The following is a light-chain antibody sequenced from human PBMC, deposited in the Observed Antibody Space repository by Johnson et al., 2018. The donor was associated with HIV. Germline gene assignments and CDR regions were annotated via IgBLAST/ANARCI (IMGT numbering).Light chain of an antibody. CDR2: DDY. Sequence: QSVLTQPPSVSAAPGQKVAISCSGSSSNIGNNYVSWYQQLPGTAPKLLIYDDYKRPSGIPDRFSGSKSGTSPTLGITGLQTGDEADYYCGTWDSSLGCVFGTGTKVTVL. CDR1: SSNIGNNY. CDR3: GTWDSSLGCV. J-gene: IGLJ1*01. V-gene: IGLV1-51*01.